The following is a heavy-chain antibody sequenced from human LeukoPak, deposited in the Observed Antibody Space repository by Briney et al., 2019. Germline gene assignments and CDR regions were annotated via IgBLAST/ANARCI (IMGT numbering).Heavy chain of an antibody. CDR3: ARRLPTAWGADS. Sequence: GGSLRLSCAASGFTVSNNYMTWVRQAQGKGPEWVSVIYSGGSTYYADSVKGRFTISRDNSKNTVYLQMNSLRAEDTAVYYRARRLPTAWGADSWGQGTLVTVSS. V-gene: IGHV3-53*01. CDR1: GFTVSNNY. D-gene: IGHD7-27*01. CDR2: IYSGGST. J-gene: IGHJ4*02.